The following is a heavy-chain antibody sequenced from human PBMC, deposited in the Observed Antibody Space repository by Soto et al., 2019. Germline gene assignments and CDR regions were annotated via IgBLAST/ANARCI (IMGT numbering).Heavy chain of an antibody. J-gene: IGHJ4*02. CDR1: GGSISRSGYF. CDR3: ARSSRSYFDY. V-gene: IGHV4-31*03. Sequence: TLALTCTVSGGSISRSGYFWSWIRQHPGKGLEWIGYIYDSGSTYYNPSLKSRVSLSVDTSKHQFSLNLTSVTAADTAMYYCARSSRSYFDYWGRGTLVTVSS. CDR2: IYDSGST.